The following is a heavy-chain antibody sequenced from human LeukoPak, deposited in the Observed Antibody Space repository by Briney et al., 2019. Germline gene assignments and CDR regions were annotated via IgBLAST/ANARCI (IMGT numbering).Heavy chain of an antibody. CDR2: ISSSSSYI. CDR1: GFTFSSYS. Sequence: PGGSLRLSCAASGFTFSSYSMNWVRQAPGKGLEWVSSISSSSSYIYYADSVKGRFSISRDNAKNSLYLQMNSLRAEDTVVYYCARDRFTSSGWYGDYMDVWGKGTTVTVSS. J-gene: IGHJ6*03. D-gene: IGHD6-19*01. V-gene: IGHV3-21*01. CDR3: ARDRFTSSGWYGDYMDV.